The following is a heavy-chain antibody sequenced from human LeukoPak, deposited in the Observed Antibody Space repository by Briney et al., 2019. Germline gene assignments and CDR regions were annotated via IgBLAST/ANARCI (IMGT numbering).Heavy chain of an antibody. V-gene: IGHV3-23*01. D-gene: IGHD3-22*01. J-gene: IGHJ4*02. Sequence: PGGSLRLSCAASGFTFSSYEMNWVRQAPGKGLEWVSGISGSGGSTFYADSVKGRFTISRDNSKNTLYLQMNSLRAEDTAVYYCAKDRAYYSDSSGYYLVRAYDYWGQGTLVTVSS. CDR3: AKDRAYYSDSSGYYLVRAYDY. CDR2: ISGSGGST. CDR1: GFTFSSYE.